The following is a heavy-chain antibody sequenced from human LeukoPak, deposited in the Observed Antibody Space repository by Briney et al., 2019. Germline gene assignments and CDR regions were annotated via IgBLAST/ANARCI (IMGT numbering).Heavy chain of an antibody. CDR2: ISSSSSSI. V-gene: IGHV3-48*01. J-gene: IGHJ4*02. CDR1: GFTFSDYS. Sequence: GVSLRLSCAASGFTFSDYSMNWVRQAPGKGLEWVSYISSSSSSIYYADSVKGRFTISRDNSTNTLYLQMNSLRAEDTAVYYCARDRLHYDSLTGYPADWGQGTLVTVSS. D-gene: IGHD3-9*01. CDR3: ARDRLHYDSLTGYPAD.